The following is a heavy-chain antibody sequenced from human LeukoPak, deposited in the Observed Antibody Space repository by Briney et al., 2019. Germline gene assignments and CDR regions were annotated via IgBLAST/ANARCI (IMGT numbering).Heavy chain of an antibody. CDR3: ARRRTSSFIGFYR. J-gene: IGHJ5*02. V-gene: IGHV1-2*02. Sequence: GASVKVSCKASGYTFTGHYIHWVRQAPGQGLEWMGWINPNSGGTSYAQKFQGRVTMTRDTSIHTAYMELNRLKSDDAAVFDCARRRTSSFIGFYRWGHGVMVSV. CDR2: INPNSGGT. D-gene: IGHD3-10*01. CDR1: GYTFTGHY.